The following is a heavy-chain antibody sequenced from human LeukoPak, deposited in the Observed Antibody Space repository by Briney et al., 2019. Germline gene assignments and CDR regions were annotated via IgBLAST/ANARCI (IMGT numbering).Heavy chain of an antibody. D-gene: IGHD3-22*01. Sequence: GGSLRLSCAASGFTFSSHWMHWVRQAPGKGLVWVSRIKYDGSIITYADSVKGRFSISRDNAKNTVDLQMNSLRAEDTAVYYCARGASSAYYVDYWGQGTLVTVSS. J-gene: IGHJ4*02. CDR3: ARGASSAYYVDY. V-gene: IGHV3-74*01. CDR2: IKYDGSII. CDR1: GFTFSSHW.